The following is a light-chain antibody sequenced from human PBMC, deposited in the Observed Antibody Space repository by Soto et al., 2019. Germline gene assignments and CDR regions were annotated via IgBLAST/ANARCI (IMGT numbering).Light chain of an antibody. CDR2: AAS. Sequence: DIQMTQSPSSLSASVGDRVTITCRASQSISDYLNWYQQNPGKAPKVLIYAASSLQSGVPSRFSGSGSGTDFTLTISSLQHEDFATYYCQQSYSTPWTFGQGTKVDIK. V-gene: IGKV1-39*01. J-gene: IGKJ1*01. CDR1: QSISDY. CDR3: QQSYSTPWT.